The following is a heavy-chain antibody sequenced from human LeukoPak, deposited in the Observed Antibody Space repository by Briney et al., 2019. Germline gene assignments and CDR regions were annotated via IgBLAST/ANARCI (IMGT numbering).Heavy chain of an antibody. J-gene: IGHJ3*02. CDR2: ISSSSSYI. V-gene: IGHV3-21*01. D-gene: IGHD3-22*01. Sequence: PGGSLRLSCAASGFTFSSYSMNWVRQAPGKGLEWVSSISSSSSYIYYADSVKGRFTISRDNSKNTLYLQMNSLRAEDTAVYYCAIPSGYYYRVPFDIWGQGTMVTVSS. CDR1: GFTFSSYS. CDR3: AIPSGYYYRVPFDI.